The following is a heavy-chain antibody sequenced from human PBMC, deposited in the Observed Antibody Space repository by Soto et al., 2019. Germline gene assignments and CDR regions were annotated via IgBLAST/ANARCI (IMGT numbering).Heavy chain of an antibody. CDR1: GGSISSSSYY. CDR2: IYYSGST. Sequence: QLQLQESGPGLVKPSETLSLTCTVSGGSISSSSYYWGWIRQPPGKGLEWIGSIYYSGSTYYNPSLKSRVTISVDTSKNQFSLKLSSVTAADTAVYYCARTKTYYDFWSGYRQNDVFDYWGQGTLVTVSS. J-gene: IGHJ4*02. D-gene: IGHD3-3*01. CDR3: ARTKTYYDFWSGYRQNDVFDY. V-gene: IGHV4-39*01.